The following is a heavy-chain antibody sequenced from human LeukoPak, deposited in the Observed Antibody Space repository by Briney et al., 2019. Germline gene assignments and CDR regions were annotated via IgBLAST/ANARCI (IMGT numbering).Heavy chain of an antibody. D-gene: IGHD2-15*01. V-gene: IGHV3-30*18. CDR2: ISYDASNK. Sequence: DGVGXAPGKGLVWVPVISYDASNKYYAASVNGLFTISRDNSKNTLYLQMNSLRAEDTAVYYCAKGRSGPDYWGQGTLVTVS. CDR3: AKGRSGPDY. J-gene: IGHJ4*02.